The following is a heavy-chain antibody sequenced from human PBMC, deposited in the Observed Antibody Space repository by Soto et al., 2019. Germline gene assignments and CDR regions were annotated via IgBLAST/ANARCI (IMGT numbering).Heavy chain of an antibody. V-gene: IGHV1-8*01. J-gene: IGHJ5*02. Sequence: ASVKVSCKGSGYTFTSYHINWVRQATGQVLDWMGWMNPNSGNTGYAQTLQGRVTMTWDTSISTAYMELSSLRFEDTAMYYCARGHISSTKNWLDPWGQGTLVTVSS. CDR1: GYTFTSYH. D-gene: IGHD6-6*01. CDR3: ARGHISSTKNWLDP. CDR2: MNPNSGNT.